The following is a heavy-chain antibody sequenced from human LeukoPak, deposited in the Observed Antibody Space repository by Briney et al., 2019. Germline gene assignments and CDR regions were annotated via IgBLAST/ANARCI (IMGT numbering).Heavy chain of an antibody. CDR1: GGSFSGYY. CDR2: INHSGST. Sequence: SETLSLTCTVSGGSFSGYYWSWIRQPPGKGLEWIGEINHSGSTNYNPSLKSRVTISVDTSKNQFSLKLSSVTAADTAVYYCARGRADYGDSSPFDYWGQGTLVTVSS. CDR3: ARGRADYGDSSPFDY. V-gene: IGHV4-34*01. J-gene: IGHJ4*02. D-gene: IGHD4-17*01.